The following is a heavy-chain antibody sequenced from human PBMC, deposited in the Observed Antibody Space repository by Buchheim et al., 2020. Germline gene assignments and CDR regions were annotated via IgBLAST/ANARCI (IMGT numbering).Heavy chain of an antibody. J-gene: IGHJ4*02. V-gene: IGHV3-30*18. CDR3: AKELRYCSGGSCYPDLFDY. Sequence: QVQLVESGGGVVQPGRSLRLSCAASEFTFSSYGMHWVRQAPGKGLEWVAVISYDGSNKYYADSVKGRFTISRDNSKNTLYLQMNSLRAEDTAVYYCAKELRYCSGGSCYPDLFDYWGKETL. D-gene: IGHD2-15*01. CDR1: EFTFSSYG. CDR2: ISYDGSNK.